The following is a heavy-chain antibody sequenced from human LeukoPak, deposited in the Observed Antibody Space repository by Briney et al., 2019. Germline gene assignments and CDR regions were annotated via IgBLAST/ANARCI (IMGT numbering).Heavy chain of an antibody. Sequence: SETLSLTCTVSGGSISSYYWSWIRQPLGKGLEWIGYIYYSGSTNYNPSLKSRVTISVDTSKNQFSLKLSSVTAADTAVYYCARLRTPPIVGATKANPDFDYWGQGTLVTVSS. J-gene: IGHJ4*02. CDR3: ARLRTPPIVGATKANPDFDY. CDR2: IYYSGST. CDR1: GGSISSYY. V-gene: IGHV4-59*08. D-gene: IGHD1-26*01.